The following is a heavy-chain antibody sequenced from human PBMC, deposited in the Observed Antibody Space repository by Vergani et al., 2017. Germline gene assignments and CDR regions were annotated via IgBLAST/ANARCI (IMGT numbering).Heavy chain of an antibody. Sequence: VQLVESGGGLVQPGRSLRLSCAASGFTFSSYAMHWVRQAPGKGLEWVAVISYDGSNKYYADSVKGRFTISRDNSKNTLYLQMNSLRAEDTAVYYCARDEDSSGWYRGYYYYGMDVWGQGTTVTVSS. CDR2: ISYDGSNK. J-gene: IGHJ6*02. D-gene: IGHD6-19*01. CDR3: ARDEDSSGWYRGYYYYGMDV. CDR1: GFTFSSYA. V-gene: IGHV3-30*01.